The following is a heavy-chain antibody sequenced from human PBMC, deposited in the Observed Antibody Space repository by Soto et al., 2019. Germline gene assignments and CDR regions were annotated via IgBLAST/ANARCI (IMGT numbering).Heavy chain of an antibody. CDR3: ARHLAAGDV. V-gene: IGHV3-23*01. CDR2: IGDSGGGT. J-gene: IGHJ4*02. CDR1: GFTFSRCA. Sequence: GGSLRLSCVASGFTFSRCAMTWVRQAPGKGLEWVSAIGDSGGGTFYADSVKGRFTISRDNSKNTLYLQMSSLTSEDTAMYYCARHLAAGDVWGQGTLVTVSS. D-gene: IGHD2-8*02.